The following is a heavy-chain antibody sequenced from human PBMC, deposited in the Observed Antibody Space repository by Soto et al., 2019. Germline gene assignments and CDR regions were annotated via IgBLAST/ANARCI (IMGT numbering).Heavy chain of an antibody. D-gene: IGHD2-2*01. Sequence: TLSLTCTVSGGSISSYYWSWIRQPPGKGLEWIGYIYYSGSTNYNPSLKSRVTISVDTSKNQFSLKLSSVTAADTAVYYCACRYCTSTSCSFDYWGQGTLVTVSS. CDR1: GGSISSYY. CDR2: IYYSGST. J-gene: IGHJ4*02. V-gene: IGHV4-59*01. CDR3: ACRYCTSTSCSFDY.